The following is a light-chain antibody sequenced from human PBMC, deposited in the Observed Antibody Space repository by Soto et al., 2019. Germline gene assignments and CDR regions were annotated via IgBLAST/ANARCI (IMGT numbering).Light chain of an antibody. CDR1: QDISNY. CDR3: QQYDNLIT. J-gene: IGKJ5*01. V-gene: IGKV1-33*01. Sequence: DIHMSQSPSSLSASVGYRFTITCQASQDISNYLNWYQQKPGKAPKLLIYDASNLETGVPSRLSGSGSGTDFTFTISSLQPEDIATYYCQQYDNLITFGQGTRLEIK. CDR2: DAS.